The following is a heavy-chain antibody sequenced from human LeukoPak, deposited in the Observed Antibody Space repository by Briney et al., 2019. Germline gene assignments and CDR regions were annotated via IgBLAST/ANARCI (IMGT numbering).Heavy chain of an antibody. V-gene: IGHV4-4*02. CDR2: IYHSGST. CDR3: ARAGDYGPDWYFDL. Sequence: PSETLSLTCAVSGGSISSSNWWSWVRQPPGKGLEWIGEIYHSGSTNYNPSLKSRVTISVDKSKNQFSLKLSSVTAADTAVYYCARAGDYGPDWYFDLRGRGTLVTVSS. J-gene: IGHJ2*01. CDR1: GGSISSSNW. D-gene: IGHD3-10*01.